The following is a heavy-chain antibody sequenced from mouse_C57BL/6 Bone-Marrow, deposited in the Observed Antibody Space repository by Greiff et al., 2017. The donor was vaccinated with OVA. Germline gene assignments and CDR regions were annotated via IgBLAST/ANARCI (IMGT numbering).Heavy chain of an antibody. Sequence: EVKLMEPGPGLVKPSQSLSLTCSVSGYSFTSGYYWNRIRQLPGNKLEWVCYISYDGSNNYNPTFKNLISITRDTSNNQFFLKLNSVTTEDTAAYYCERYGYDVDYWGRGQTLTVTS. CDR2: ISYDGSN. D-gene: IGHD2-2*01. CDR1: GYSFTSGYY. J-gene: IGHJ2*01. CDR3: ERYGYDVDY. V-gene: IGHV3-6*01.